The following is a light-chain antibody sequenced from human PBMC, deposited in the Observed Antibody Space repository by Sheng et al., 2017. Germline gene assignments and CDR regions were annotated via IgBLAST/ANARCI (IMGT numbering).Light chain of an antibody. CDR1: QDIGNY. CDR3: QKYNSAPQT. V-gene: IGKV1-27*01. Sequence: DIQMTQSPSSLSASLGDRVTITCRASQDIGNYLAWYQQKPGKVPKLLIYAASTLQSGVPSRFSGSGSGTDFTLTITSLQPEDVATYYCQKYNSAPQTFGP. J-gene: IGKJ3*01. CDR2: AAS.